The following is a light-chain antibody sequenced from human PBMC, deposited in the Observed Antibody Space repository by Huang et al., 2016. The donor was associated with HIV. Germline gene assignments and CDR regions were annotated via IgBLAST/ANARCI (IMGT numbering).Light chain of an antibody. CDR1: QSVGNN. Sequence: EIVMTQSPATVSVSPGERATLSCRASQSVGNNLAWYQQKLGQAPRLLIYDTSTRATGIPARFSGSGSATEFTLTISSLRSEDFALYYCQQYNSGGTFGQGTKVDIK. V-gene: IGKV3-15*01. CDR2: DTS. CDR3: QQYNSGGT. J-gene: IGKJ2*01.